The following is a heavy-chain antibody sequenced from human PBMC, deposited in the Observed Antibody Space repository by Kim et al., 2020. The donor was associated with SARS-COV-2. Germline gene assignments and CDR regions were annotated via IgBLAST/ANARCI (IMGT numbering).Heavy chain of an antibody. CDR1: GFTFSRYA. Sequence: GGSLRLSCAASGFTFSRYAMTWVRQAPGKGLEWVSAISGSGGGVYYVDSVKGRFTISRDNSKNTLYLQMNSLRDEDTAIYYCAKDSGKDYGDQLYSWGTGTQVTLSS. V-gene: IGHV3-23*01. CDR2: ISGSGGGV. CDR3: AKDSGKDYGDQLYS. D-gene: IGHD4-17*01. J-gene: IGHJ4*02.